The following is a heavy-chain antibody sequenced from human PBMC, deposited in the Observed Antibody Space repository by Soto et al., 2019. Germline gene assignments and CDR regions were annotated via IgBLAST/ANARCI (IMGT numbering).Heavy chain of an antibody. V-gene: IGHV4-59*01. D-gene: IGHD3-9*01. CDR2: IYYSGST. Sequence: SETLSLTCTVSGGSISSYYWIWIRQPPGKRLEWIGDIYYSGSTNYTPSLKSRVTISVDTSKNQFSLQLSSVTAADTAVYFCVRVNYDFLTGYYIEHLAYWGQGTLVTVSS. J-gene: IGHJ4*02. CDR1: GGSISSYY. CDR3: VRVNYDFLTGYYIEHLAY.